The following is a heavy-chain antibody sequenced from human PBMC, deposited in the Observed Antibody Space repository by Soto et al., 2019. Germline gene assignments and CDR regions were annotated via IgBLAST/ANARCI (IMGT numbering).Heavy chain of an antibody. D-gene: IGHD3-3*01. V-gene: IGHV3-64D*08. J-gene: IGHJ4*02. Sequence: GGSLRLSCSASGFTFSSYAMHWVRQAPGKGLEYLSAISSDGRTTYYADSVKGRFSISRDNSKNTLYLQMSSLRTEDSAVYYCFYDFWSGYSDFDFWGQGTLVTVSS. CDR2: ISSDGRTT. CDR1: GFTFSSYA. CDR3: FYDFWSGYSDFDF.